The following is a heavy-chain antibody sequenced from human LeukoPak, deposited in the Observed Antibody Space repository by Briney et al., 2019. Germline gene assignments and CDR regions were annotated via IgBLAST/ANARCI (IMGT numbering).Heavy chain of an antibody. CDR2: ISGSGAST. CDR1: GFTFSNHA. Sequence: GGSLRLSCVASGFTFSNHAMNWVRQAPGKGPEWVSAISGSGASTYYADSVKGRLTISRDNSKNTLYLQMNSLRAEDTAVYYCARDLCSSTSCYNGNWFDPWGQGTLVTVSS. D-gene: IGHD2-2*02. J-gene: IGHJ5*02. CDR3: ARDLCSSTSCYNGNWFDP. V-gene: IGHV3-23*01.